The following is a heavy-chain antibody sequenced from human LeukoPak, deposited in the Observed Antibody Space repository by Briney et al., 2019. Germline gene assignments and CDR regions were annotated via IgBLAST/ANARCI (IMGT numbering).Heavy chain of an antibody. V-gene: IGHV3-30*18. CDR1: GFTFSSYG. CDR3: AKGPSNYGGNSNY. CDR2: ISYDGSNK. D-gene: IGHD4-23*01. Sequence: GRSLRLSCAASGFTFSSYGMHWVRQAPGKGLEWVAVISYDGSNKYYADSVKGRFTISRDNSKNTLYLQMNSLRAEDTAVYYCAKGPSNYGGNSNYWGQGTLVTVSS. J-gene: IGHJ4*02.